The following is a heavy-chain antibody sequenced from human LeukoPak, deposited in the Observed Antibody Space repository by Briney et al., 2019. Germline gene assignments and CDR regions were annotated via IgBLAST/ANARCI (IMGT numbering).Heavy chain of an antibody. CDR3: AREWRGYCSSTSCYTWNWFDP. J-gene: IGHJ5*02. CDR1: GGTFSSYA. D-gene: IGHD2-2*02. V-gene: IGHV1-69*13. CDR2: IIPIFGTA. Sequence: SVKVSCKASGGTFSSYAISWVRQAPGQGLEWMGGIIPIFGTANYAQKFQGRVTITADESTSTAYMELSSMRSEDTAVYYCAREWRGYCSSTSCYTWNWFDPWGQGTLVTVSS.